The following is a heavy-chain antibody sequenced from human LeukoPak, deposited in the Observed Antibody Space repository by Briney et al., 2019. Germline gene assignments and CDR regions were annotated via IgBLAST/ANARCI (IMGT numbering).Heavy chain of an antibody. CDR2: IYYSGST. Sequence: SETLSLTCTVSGGSISSSSYSWGWIRQPPGKGLEWIGSIYYSGSTYYNPSLKSRVTISVDTSKNQFSLKLSSVTAADTAVYYCARQVLGVGRPYYFDYWGQGTLVTVSS. J-gene: IGHJ4*02. CDR1: GGSISSSSYS. V-gene: IGHV4-39*01. D-gene: IGHD2/OR15-2a*01. CDR3: ARQVLGVGRPYYFDY.